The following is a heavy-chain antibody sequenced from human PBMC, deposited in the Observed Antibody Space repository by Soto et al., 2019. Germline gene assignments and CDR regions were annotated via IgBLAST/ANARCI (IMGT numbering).Heavy chain of an antibody. D-gene: IGHD3-22*01. V-gene: IGHV4-59*08. J-gene: IGHJ6*02. CDR1: GGSISSYY. CDR3: ARQGDDSSGCYYFPNLWV. CDR2: IYYSGST. Sequence: PSETLSLTCTVSGGSISSYYWSWIRQPPGKGLEWIGYIYYSGSTNYNPSLKSRVTISADKSISTAYLQWSSLKASDTAMYYCARQGDDSSGCYYFPNLWVWGQGTTVTVSS.